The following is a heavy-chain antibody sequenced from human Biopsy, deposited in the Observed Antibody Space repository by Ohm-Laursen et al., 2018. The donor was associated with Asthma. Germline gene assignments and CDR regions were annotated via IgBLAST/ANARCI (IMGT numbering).Heavy chain of an antibody. V-gene: IGHV3-30-3*01. J-gene: IGHJ3*02. CDR3: ARGRSPGLYCCGDCYPDAFDI. Sequence: SLRLSCTASGFAVSRDHMFWVRQAPGKGLEWVAVISYDGSNKYYADSVKGRFTVSRDNSKNTLYLKMNSMRAEDTVVYYCARGRSPGLYCCGDCYPDAFDIWGQGTMVTVSS. CDR1: GFAVSRDH. CDR2: ISYDGSNK. D-gene: IGHD2-21*02.